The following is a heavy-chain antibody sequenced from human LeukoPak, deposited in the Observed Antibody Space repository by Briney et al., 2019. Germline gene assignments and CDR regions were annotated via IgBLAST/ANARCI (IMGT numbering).Heavy chain of an antibody. CDR1: GFTVNSSY. J-gene: IGHJ5*02. CDR3: ARTYYDFWRVPHWGFDP. CDR2: IYSDSST. Sequence: GGSLRLSCAASGFTVNSSYMTWVRQAPGKGLERVSIIYSDSSTYYADSVKGRFTISRDNSKNTLYLQMNSLRAEDTAVYYCARTYYDFWRVPHWGFDPRGQGTLVTVSS. D-gene: IGHD3-3*01. V-gene: IGHV3-66*02.